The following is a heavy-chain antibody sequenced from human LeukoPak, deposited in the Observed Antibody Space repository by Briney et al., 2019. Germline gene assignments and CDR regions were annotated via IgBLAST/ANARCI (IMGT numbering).Heavy chain of an antibody. CDR2: IIPIFGTA. CDR1: GGTFSSYA. D-gene: IGHD2-2*01. V-gene: IGHV1-69*01. J-gene: IGHJ6*02. Sequence: SVKVSCKASGGTFSSYAISWVRQAPGQGLEWMGGIIPIFGTANYAQKFQGRVTITADESTSTAYMELSSLRSEDTAVYYCATAFRVLVPAANYYGMDVWGQGTTVTVSS. CDR3: ATAFRVLVPAANYYGMDV.